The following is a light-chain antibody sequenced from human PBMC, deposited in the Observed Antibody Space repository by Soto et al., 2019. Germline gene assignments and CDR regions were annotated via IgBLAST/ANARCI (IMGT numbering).Light chain of an antibody. Sequence: DIQLTQSPSFLSASVGDRVTITCRASQAISSSLAWYQHNPGKAPKLLIYAASTLQNGVPSSFSGSGSGTEFTLTISSLQPEDFATYYCQHHNDYPYTVGQGTKVEIK. V-gene: IGKV1-9*01. CDR3: QHHNDYPYT. J-gene: IGKJ2*01. CDR2: AAS. CDR1: QAISSS.